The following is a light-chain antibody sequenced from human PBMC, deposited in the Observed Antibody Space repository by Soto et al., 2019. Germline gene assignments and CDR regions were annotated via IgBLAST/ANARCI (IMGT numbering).Light chain of an antibody. CDR3: SSFTTSSIYV. J-gene: IGLJ1*01. V-gene: IGLV2-14*01. CDR1: SSDVGAYNY. CDR2: QVA. Sequence: QSVLTQPASVSGSPGQSITISCTGTSSDVGAYNYVSWYQQHPSKVPKLIIYQVANRPSGVSNRFSGSKSGNTASLTISGLQAEDEADYYCSSFTTSSIYVFGTGTKVTVL.